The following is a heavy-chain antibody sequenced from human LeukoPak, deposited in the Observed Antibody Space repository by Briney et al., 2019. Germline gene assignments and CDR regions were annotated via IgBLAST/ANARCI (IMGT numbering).Heavy chain of an antibody. D-gene: IGHD6-13*01. CDR3: ARGSSYTSSWHEDY. Sequence: ASVKVSCKASSYTFTNYDINWVRQAPGQGLKWMGWISAYNGNTRYAQKLQGRVTMTTDTSTSTAYMELRGLKSDDTAIYYCARGSSYTSSWHEDYWGQGTLVTVSS. CDR2: ISAYNGNT. V-gene: IGHV1-18*01. J-gene: IGHJ4*02. CDR1: SYTFTNYD.